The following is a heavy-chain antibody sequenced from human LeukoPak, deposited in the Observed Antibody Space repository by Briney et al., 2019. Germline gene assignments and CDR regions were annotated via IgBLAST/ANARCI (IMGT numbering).Heavy chain of an antibody. CDR2: IRYDGSIE. Sequence: PGGSLRLSCAASGFTFSTDGMHWVRQAPGKGLEWVAFIRYDGSIEYYADSVKGRFTISRDNSKNTLYLQMNSLRVEDTAVYYCAKVTGGVATGPFDYWGQGTLVTVSS. CDR3: AKVTGGVATGPFDY. J-gene: IGHJ4*02. D-gene: IGHD3-3*01. V-gene: IGHV3-30*02. CDR1: GFTFSTDG.